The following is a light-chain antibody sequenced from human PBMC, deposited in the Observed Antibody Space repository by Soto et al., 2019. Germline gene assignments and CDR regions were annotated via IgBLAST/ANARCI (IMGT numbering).Light chain of an antibody. CDR2: EVS. Sequence: VLTQPPSASGSPGQSATISCTGTSSDVGKYDYVSWFQHHPGKAPKLIIYEVSKRPSGVPDRFSGSKSGSTASLTVSGLQTEDEADYYCCSFAGNYIYVFGTGTKVTVL. J-gene: IGLJ1*01. CDR3: CSFAGNYIYV. V-gene: IGLV2-8*01. CDR1: SSDVGKYDY.